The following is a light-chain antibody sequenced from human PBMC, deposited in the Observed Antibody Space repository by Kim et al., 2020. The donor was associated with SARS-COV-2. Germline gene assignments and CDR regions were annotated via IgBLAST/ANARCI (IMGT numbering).Light chain of an antibody. CDR3: QTWDTSTVV. V-gene: IGLV3-1*01. CDR2: EDI. J-gene: IGLJ2*01. Sequence: SSELTQPPSVSVSPGQTASITCSGEGLGDKYTYWYQQQAGQSPVLVVYEDIKRPSGIPERFSGSNSGNTATLTISGTQATDEADYYCQTWDTSTVVFGGG. CDR1: GLGDKY.